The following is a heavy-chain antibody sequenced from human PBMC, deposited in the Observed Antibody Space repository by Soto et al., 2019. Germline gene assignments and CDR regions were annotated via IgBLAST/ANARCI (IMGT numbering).Heavy chain of an antibody. V-gene: IGHV3-48*02. CDR3: ARQGLGCCFIDS. J-gene: IGHJ4*02. CDR1: GFTFSGYS. D-gene: IGHD2-21*01. Sequence: PGGSLRLSCAVSGFTFSGYSMNWVRQVPGKGLEWVSYISSSGSTIFYADSVKGRFTISRDIAKSSLYLQMDTLRDEDTAVYYSARQGLGCCFIDSWGQGTLVTVSS. CDR2: ISSSGSTI.